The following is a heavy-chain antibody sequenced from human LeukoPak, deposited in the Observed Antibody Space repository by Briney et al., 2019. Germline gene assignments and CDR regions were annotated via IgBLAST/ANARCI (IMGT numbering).Heavy chain of an antibody. D-gene: IGHD6-19*01. V-gene: IGHV4-38-2*02. Sequence: PSXTLSLTCTVSGYSISSGYYWGWIRPPPGKGLEWIGSIYHSGSTYYNPSLKSRVTISVDTSKNQFSLKLSSVTAADTAVYYCARLSSGDGVPLDYWGPGTLVTVSS. CDR1: GYSISSGYY. CDR2: IYHSGST. CDR3: ARLSSGDGVPLDY. J-gene: IGHJ4*02.